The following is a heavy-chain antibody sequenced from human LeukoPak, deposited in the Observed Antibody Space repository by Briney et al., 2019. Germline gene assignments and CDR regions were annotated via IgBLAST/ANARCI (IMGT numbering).Heavy chain of an antibody. CDR3: ANSMVRGVTQYFQH. CDR1: GFTFSSYA. V-gene: IGHV3-23*01. J-gene: IGHJ1*01. Sequence: GGSLRLSCAASGFTFSSYAMSWVRQAPGKGLEWVSAINGSGGSTYYADSVKGRSTISGDNSKNTLYLQMNSLRAEDTAVYYCANSMVRGVTQYFQHWGQGTLVTVSS. D-gene: IGHD3-10*01. CDR2: INGSGGST.